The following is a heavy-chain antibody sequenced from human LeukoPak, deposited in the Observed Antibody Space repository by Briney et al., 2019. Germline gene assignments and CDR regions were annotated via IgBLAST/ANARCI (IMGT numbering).Heavy chain of an antibody. CDR3: ARGGRRWQLVRDGMDV. D-gene: IGHD6-6*01. CDR2: ISYSGST. V-gene: IGHV4-39*07. J-gene: IGHJ6*02. CDR1: SGSISSNSYY. Sequence: PSETLSLTCTVSSGSISSNSYYWGWIGQPPGEGLEWNGSISYSGSTYYNPSLKSRVTISVGTSKNQFSLKLSSVTAADTAVYYCARGGRRWQLVRDGMDVWGQGTTVTVSS.